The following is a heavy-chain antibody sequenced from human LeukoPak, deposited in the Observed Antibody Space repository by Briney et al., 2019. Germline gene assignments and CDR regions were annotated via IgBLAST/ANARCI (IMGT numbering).Heavy chain of an antibody. CDR1: AYSFTSYW. CDR3: ARRRRWLQSDLDY. J-gene: IGHJ4*02. CDR2: IYPGDSDT. Sequence: GEALQISSKASAYSFTSYWIGWVRQLPGKGLEWMGIIYPGDSDTRYSPSFQGQVTISADKSISTAYLQWSSLKASDTAMYYCARRRRWLQSDLDYWGQGTLVTVSS. V-gene: IGHV5-51*01. D-gene: IGHD5-24*01.